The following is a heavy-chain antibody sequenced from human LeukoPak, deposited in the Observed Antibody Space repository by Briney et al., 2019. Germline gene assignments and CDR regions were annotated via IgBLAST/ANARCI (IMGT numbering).Heavy chain of an antibody. CDR2: ISWNSGSI. D-gene: IGHD2-2*01. J-gene: IGHJ6*02. CDR1: GFTFDDYA. V-gene: IGHV3-9*01. CDR3: ASSRYCSSTSCYGGYYYYGMDV. Sequence: LSGGSLRLSCAASGFTFDDYAMHWVRQAPGKGLGWVSGISWNSGSIGYADSVKGRFTISRDNAKNSLYLQMNSLRAEDTALYYCASSRYCSSTSCYGGYYYYGMDVWGQGTTVTVSS.